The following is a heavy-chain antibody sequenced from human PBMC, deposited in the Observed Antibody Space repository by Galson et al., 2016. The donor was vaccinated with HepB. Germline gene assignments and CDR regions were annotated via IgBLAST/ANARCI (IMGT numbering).Heavy chain of an antibody. CDR2: MYPRGDT. V-gene: IGHV3-53*01. Sequence: SLRLSCAASGFLVSSSFMSWVRQTPGTGLEWVTVMYPRGDTHYSDSVRGRFTISRDNSRNSMSLQLTNLRVGDTAVYFRARWTAYCPSPGCPRDHDYFDPWGQGILVTVSS. CDR1: GFLVSSSF. D-gene: IGHD2-2*01. CDR3: ARWTAYCPSPGCPRDHDYFDP. J-gene: IGHJ5*02.